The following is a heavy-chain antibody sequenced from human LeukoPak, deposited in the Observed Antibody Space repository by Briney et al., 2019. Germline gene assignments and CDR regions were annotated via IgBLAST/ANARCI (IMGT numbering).Heavy chain of an antibody. CDR3: ARARGSYYLDY. CDR1: GGSISSYY. V-gene: IGHV4-59*01. D-gene: IGHD1-26*01. Sequence: SETLSLTCTVSGGSISSYYWSWIRQPPGKGLEWIGYIYCSGSTNYNPSLKSRVTISVDTSKNQFSLKLSSVTAADTAVYYCARARGSYYLDYWGQGTLVTVSS. CDR2: IYCSGST. J-gene: IGHJ4*02.